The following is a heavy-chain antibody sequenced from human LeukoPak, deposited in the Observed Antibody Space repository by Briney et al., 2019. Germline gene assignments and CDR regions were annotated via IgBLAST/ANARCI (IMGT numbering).Heavy chain of an antibody. CDR2: INEDGSQK. J-gene: IGHJ6*02. Sequence: GGSLRLSCAASGFTFSSYWMSWVRQAPGKGLEWVADINEDGSQKDYVDSVKGRFTISRDNAKNSLYLQMNSLRAEDTALYYCVRGVDVWGQGTTVAVSS. CDR1: GFTFSSYW. V-gene: IGHV3-7*04. CDR3: VRGVDV.